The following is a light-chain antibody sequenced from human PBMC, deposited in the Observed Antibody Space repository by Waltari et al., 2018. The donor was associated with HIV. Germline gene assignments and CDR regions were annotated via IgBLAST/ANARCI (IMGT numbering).Light chain of an antibody. CDR3: SSYTGSNSLV. Sequence: QSALTQPASVSGSAGQSITISCTGTSHGVGYYNLVSWYQQYPGKAPKLMIYKVTERPSGVSARFSGSKSGNTASLTISGLQAEDEADYYCSSYTGSNSLVFGGGTKLTVL. CDR1: SHGVGYYNL. V-gene: IGLV2-23*02. J-gene: IGLJ2*01. CDR2: KVT.